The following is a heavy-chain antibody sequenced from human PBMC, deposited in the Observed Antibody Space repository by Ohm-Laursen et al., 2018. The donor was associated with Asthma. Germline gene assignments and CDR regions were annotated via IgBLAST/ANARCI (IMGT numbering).Heavy chain of an antibody. CDR2: IYYSGST. D-gene: IGHD2-21*02. CDR3: ARGGTELVTSGGYYFDY. CDR1: GGSISSGGYY. Sequence: TLSLTCAVSGGSISSGGYYWSWIRQHPGKGLEWIGYIYYSGSTYYNPSLKSRVTISVDTSKNQFSLKLSSVTAADTAVYYCARGGTELVTSGGYYFDYWGQGTLVIVSS. V-gene: IGHV4-31*11. J-gene: IGHJ4*02.